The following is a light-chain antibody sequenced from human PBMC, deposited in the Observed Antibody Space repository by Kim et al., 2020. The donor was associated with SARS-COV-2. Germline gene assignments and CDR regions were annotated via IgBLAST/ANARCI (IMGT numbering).Light chain of an antibody. Sequence: ASVKLTCTLSSGHSSDAIALHQQQQKKGPRYLMKLNSDGSHSKGDGIPDRFSGSSSGAERYLTISSLQSEDEADYYCQTWGTGTVVFGGGTQLTVL. J-gene: IGLJ2*01. V-gene: IGLV4-69*01. CDR2: LNSDGSH. CDR1: SGHSSDA. CDR3: QTWGTGTVV.